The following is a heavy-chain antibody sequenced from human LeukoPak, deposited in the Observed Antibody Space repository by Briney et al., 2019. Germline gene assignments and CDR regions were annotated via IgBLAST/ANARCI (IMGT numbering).Heavy chain of an antibody. CDR2: ISYDGSNK. J-gene: IGHJ6*02. CDR3: AKDIAQASNYDFWSAFSYFYGMDV. D-gene: IGHD3-3*01. V-gene: IGHV3-30*04. CDR1: GFTFSSYA. Sequence: GGSLRLSCAASGFTFSSYAMHWVRQAPGKGLEWVAVISYDGSNKYYADSVKGRFTISRDNSKNTLYLQMNSLRAEDTAVYYCAKDIAQASNYDFWSAFSYFYGMDVWGQGTTVTVSS.